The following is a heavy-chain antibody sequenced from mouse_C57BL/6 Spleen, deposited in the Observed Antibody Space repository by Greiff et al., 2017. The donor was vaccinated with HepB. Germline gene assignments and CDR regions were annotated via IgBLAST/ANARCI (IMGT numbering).Heavy chain of an antibody. D-gene: IGHD2-3*01. CDR3: ARDGYWDYYAMDY. CDR2: ISDGGSYT. Sequence: EVKLMESGGGLVKPGGSLKLSCAASGFTFSSYAMSWVRQTPEKRLEWVATISDGGSYTYYPDNVKGRFTISRVNAKNNLYLQMSHLKSEDTAMYYCARDGYWDYYAMDYWGQGTSVTVSS. J-gene: IGHJ4*01. CDR1: GFTFSSYA. V-gene: IGHV5-4*01.